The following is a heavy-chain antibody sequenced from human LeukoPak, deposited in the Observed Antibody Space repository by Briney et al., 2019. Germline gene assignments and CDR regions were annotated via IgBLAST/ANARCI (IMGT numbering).Heavy chain of an antibody. CDR1: GFTFSSYG. Sequence: PGGTLRLSCAASGFTFSSYGMSWVRQAPGKGLEWVSAISGSGGSTYYADSVKGRFTISRDNSKNTLYLQMNSLKTEDTAVYYCTTSRSGSYASEIFDYWGQGTLVTVSS. CDR2: ISGSGGST. V-gene: IGHV3-23*01. D-gene: IGHD1-26*01. J-gene: IGHJ4*02. CDR3: TTSRSGSYASEIFDY.